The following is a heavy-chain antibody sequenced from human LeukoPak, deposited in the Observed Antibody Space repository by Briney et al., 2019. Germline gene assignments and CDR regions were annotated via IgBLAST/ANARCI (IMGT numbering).Heavy chain of an antibody. J-gene: IGHJ3*02. CDR1: GFTFSSYW. Sequence: GGSLRLSCAASGFTFSSYWMSWVRQAPGKGLEWVANIKQDGSEKYYVDSVKGRFTISRDNAKNSLYLQMNSLRAEVTAVYYCARDCMVEQQLADAFDIWGQGTMVTVSS. CDR3: ARDCMVEQQLADAFDI. D-gene: IGHD6-13*01. V-gene: IGHV3-7*01. CDR2: IKQDGSEK.